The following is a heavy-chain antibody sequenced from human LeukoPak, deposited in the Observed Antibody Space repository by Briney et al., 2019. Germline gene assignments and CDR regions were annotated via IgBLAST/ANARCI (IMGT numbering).Heavy chain of an antibody. CDR3: ARVRHYYGSGSYLKYNWFDP. V-gene: IGHV1-2*02. CDR1: GYTFTDYY. D-gene: IGHD3-10*01. Sequence: ASVKVSCKASGYTFTDYYIHWVRQAPGQGLEWMGCITPNSDDTDYAQKFQGRVTMTRDTSINTAYMELTRLRSDDTAVYYCARVRHYYGSGSYLKYNWFDPWGQGTLVTVSS. J-gene: IGHJ5*02. CDR2: ITPNSDDT.